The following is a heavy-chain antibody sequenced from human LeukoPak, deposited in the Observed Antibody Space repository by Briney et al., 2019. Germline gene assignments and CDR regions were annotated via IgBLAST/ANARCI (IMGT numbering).Heavy chain of an antibody. CDR1: GFTVSSYY. Sequence: EGSLRLSCAASGFTVSSYYMSWVRQVPGKGLEWLSVIYSGGSTYYADSVKGRFTISRDNSKNTLYLQMNSLRAEDTAVYYCARDLGLYWYFDLWGRGTLVTVSS. V-gene: IGHV3-66*01. CDR2: IYSGGST. J-gene: IGHJ2*01. D-gene: IGHD7-27*01. CDR3: ARDLGLYWYFDL.